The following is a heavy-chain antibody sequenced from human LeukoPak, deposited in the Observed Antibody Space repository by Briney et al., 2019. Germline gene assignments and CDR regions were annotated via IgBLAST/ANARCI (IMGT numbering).Heavy chain of an antibody. Sequence: ASVKVSCKVSGYTLTELSMHWVRQAPGKGLEWMGGSDPEDGETIYAQKFQGRVTMTEDTSTDTAYMELSSLRSEDTAVYYCATGAPGFRAVAGHNWFDPWGQGTLVTVSS. CDR3: ATGAPGFRAVAGHNWFDP. J-gene: IGHJ5*02. CDR2: SDPEDGET. D-gene: IGHD6-19*01. CDR1: GYTLTELS. V-gene: IGHV1-24*01.